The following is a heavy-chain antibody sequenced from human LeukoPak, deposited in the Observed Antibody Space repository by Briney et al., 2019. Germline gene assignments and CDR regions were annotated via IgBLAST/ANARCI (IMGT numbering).Heavy chain of an antibody. D-gene: IGHD6-19*01. V-gene: IGHV3-53*01. J-gene: IGHJ4*02. Sequence: GGSLRLSCTVSGFTVSNNYMSWVRQAPGKGLEWVSVIYGGRNNTVYADSVKGRFTISRDNSRNTIYLQIDSLRAEDTATYYCAREFPQTYSSGWSLDYWGQGTLVTVSS. CDR2: IYGGRNNT. CDR1: GFTVSNNY. CDR3: AREFPQTYSSGWSLDY.